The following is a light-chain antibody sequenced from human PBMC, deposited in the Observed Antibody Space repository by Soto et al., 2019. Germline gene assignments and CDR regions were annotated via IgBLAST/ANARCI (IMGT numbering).Light chain of an antibody. CDR3: SSYVGSDIWA. CDR1: SLNVYNY. CDR2: EVT. V-gene: IGLV2-8*01. J-gene: IGLJ3*02. Sequence: QSVLTQPPSASGSPGQSVTISCTGTSLNVYNYVSWFQQHPGKAPKLIIYEVTKRPSGVPGRFSGSKSGNTASLTVSGLQTEDEADYYCSSYVGSDIWAFGGGTKLTVL.